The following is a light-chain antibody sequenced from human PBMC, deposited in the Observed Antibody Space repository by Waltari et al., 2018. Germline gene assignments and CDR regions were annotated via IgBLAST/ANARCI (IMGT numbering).Light chain of an antibody. V-gene: IGKV2-28*01. CDR1: QSLLHSDGYNY. J-gene: IGKJ1*01. CDR2: ATS. CDR3: MQALQTPRT. Sequence: EIVMTPSPLPLLVTPGEPASLSCRSRQSLLHSDGYNYLDWYVQKPGQSPQLLIYATSNRAPGVPDRFSGSGSGTDFTLKISRVEAEDVGVYYCMQALQTPRTFGQGTRVEVK.